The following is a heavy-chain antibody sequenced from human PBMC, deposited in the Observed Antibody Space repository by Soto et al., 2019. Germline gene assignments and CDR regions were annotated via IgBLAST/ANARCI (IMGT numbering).Heavy chain of an antibody. CDR2: INHSEST. Sequence: SETLSLTCAVYGGSFSGYYWSWIRQSPGKGLEWIGEINHSESTNYNPSLKSRVTISVDTSKNQFSLKLSSVTAADTAVYYCERVAHSYGYRWFDPWGQGTLVTVSS. D-gene: IGHD5-18*01. J-gene: IGHJ5*02. V-gene: IGHV4-34*01. CDR3: ERVAHSYGYRWFDP. CDR1: GGSFSGYY.